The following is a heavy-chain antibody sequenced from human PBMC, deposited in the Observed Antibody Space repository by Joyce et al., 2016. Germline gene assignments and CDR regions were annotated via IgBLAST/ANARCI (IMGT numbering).Heavy chain of an antibody. CDR3: ARAMTVVVAYAIRDGFDV. CDR1: QTRPNTYV. Sequence: LSCRVSQTRPNTYVMDWVRQAPEKCREWVSAIVVSGVGSYYADSVKGGFTVARDNSKNMMYLQMTSLEAEDTAIYYCARAMTVVVAYAIRDGFDVWGRGTMVAVSS. J-gene: IGHJ3*01. D-gene: IGHD2-15*01. CDR2: IVVSGVGS. V-gene: IGHV3-23*01.